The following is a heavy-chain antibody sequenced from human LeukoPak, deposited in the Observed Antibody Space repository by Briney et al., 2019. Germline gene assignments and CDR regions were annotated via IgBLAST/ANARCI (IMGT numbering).Heavy chain of an antibody. J-gene: IGHJ5*01. V-gene: IGHV1-2*02. CDR1: GYTFTGYY. D-gene: IGHD2-15*01. Sequence: ASVKVSCKASGYTFTGYYMHWVRQAPGQGLEWMGWINPNSGGTNYAQKFQGRVTMTRDTSISTAYMELSRLRSDDTAVYYCARGYCSGGSCYHIPTRNWFDSWGQGTLVTVSS. CDR2: INPNSGGT. CDR3: ARGYCSGGSCYHIPTRNWFDS.